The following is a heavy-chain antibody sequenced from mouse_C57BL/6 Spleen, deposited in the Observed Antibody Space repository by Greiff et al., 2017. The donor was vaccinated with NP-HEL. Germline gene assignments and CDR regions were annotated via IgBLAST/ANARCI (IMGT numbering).Heavy chain of an antibody. D-gene: IGHD1-1*02. CDR1: GYTFTDYE. CDR3: TGGNFDY. Sequence: VQLQQSGAELVRPGASVTLSCKASGYTFTDYEMHWVKQTPVHGLEWIGAIDPETGGTAYNQKFKGKAILTADKSSSTAYMELRSLSSEDSAVYYCTGGNFDYWGQGTTLTVSS. CDR2: IDPETGGT. V-gene: IGHV1-15*01. J-gene: IGHJ2*01.